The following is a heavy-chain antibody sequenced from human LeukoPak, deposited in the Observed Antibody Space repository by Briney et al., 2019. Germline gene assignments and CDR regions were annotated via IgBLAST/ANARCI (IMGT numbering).Heavy chain of an antibody. Sequence: SVKVSCKASGYTFTSYDINWVRQAPGQGLEWMGRIIPIFGTANYAQKFQGRVTITTDESTSTAYMELSSLRSEDTAVYYCARSGGYYDSSGYPAEYFQHWGQGTLVTVSS. J-gene: IGHJ1*01. CDR3: ARSGGYYDSSGYPAEYFQH. CDR1: GYTFTSYD. D-gene: IGHD3-22*01. CDR2: IIPIFGTA. V-gene: IGHV1-69*05.